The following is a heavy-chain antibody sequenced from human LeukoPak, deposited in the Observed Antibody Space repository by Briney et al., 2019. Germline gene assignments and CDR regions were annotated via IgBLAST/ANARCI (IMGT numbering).Heavy chain of an antibody. J-gene: IGHJ6*03. D-gene: IGHD5-18*01. V-gene: IGHV4-39*07. CDR3: ARVSEGYSYGPGVYYSYYMDV. CDR2: IHYSGCT. Sequence: SETLSLTSSVSIGSIFIINQYRGWTRQPPGKGLEWIATIHYSGCTNHNPSLQSRATISVGTAKNQFSLKLSAVTAADTAVYYCARVSEGYSYGPGVYYSYYMDVWGKGTTVTIFS. CDR1: IGSIFIINQY.